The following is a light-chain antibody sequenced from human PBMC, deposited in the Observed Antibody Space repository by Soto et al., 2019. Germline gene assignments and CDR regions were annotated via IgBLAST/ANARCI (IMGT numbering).Light chain of an antibody. J-gene: IGKJ1*01. Sequence: EIVLKQSPATLSSFEGERVTLSCRASQYINTRLAWYQHRPGQAPRLLIYRTSIRAAGIPARFSGGGSGTEYTLTISSLQSEDFAVYYCQQYDKCPRPFGQGTKVDIK. V-gene: IGKV3D-15*01. CDR2: RTS. CDR3: QQYDKCPRP. CDR1: QYINTR.